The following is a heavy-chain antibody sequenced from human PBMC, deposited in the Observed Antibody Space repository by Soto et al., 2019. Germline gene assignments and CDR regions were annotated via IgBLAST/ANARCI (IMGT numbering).Heavy chain of an antibody. D-gene: IGHD1-7*01. J-gene: IGHJ4*02. V-gene: IGHV3-72*01. CDR2: SRDKGNSYST. CDR3: TRSIPATTSSDY. CDR1: GFTFSDYY. Sequence: EVQLVESGGGLVQPGGSLRLSCAGSGFTFSDYYIDWVRQAPGKGLEWVGRSRDKGNSYSTDYAASVKGRFTVSRDASKNSPHMQINSLKTVDTALYYCTRSIPATTSSDYWGQRTLVTVSS.